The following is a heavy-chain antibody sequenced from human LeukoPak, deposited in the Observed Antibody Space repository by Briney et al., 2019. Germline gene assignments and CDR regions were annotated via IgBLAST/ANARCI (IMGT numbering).Heavy chain of an antibody. V-gene: IGHV3-7*01. CDR2: IKGDGSAE. CDR1: GFPFSSHW. J-gene: IGHJ5*02. D-gene: IGHD3-10*02. CDR3: ARDAGYYVHDL. Sequence: PGGSLRLSCAAYGFPFSSHWMGWVRQAPGKGLEWVANIKGDGSAEHYVDSVRGRFTISRDIAKHSLYLQMNSLRAEDTAVYYCARDAGYYVHDLWGQGTLVTVSS.